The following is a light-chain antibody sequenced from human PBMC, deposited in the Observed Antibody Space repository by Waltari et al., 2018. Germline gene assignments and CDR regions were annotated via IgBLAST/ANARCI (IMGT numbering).Light chain of an antibody. CDR1: QSVSRA. CDR2: GAS. CDR3: QHYLRLPAT. V-gene: IGKV3-20*01. J-gene: IGKJ1*01. Sequence: EIVLTQSPGTLSLSPGERATLSCRASQSVSRALAWYQQKPGQAPRLLIYGASNRATGSPDRFRGSGYGTDFSLTISSLEPEDFAVYYCQHYLRLPATFGQGTKVEIK.